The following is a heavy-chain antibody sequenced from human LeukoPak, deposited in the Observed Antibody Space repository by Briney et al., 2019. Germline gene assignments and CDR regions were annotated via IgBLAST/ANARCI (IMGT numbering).Heavy chain of an antibody. V-gene: IGHV4-31*03. J-gene: IGHJ4*02. CDR2: IYYSGSS. Sequence: SQTLSLACTVSGGSINNGGYYWSWIRQHPGKGLEWIGYIYYSGSSYYNPSLRSRVTISVDTSKNHFSLKLSSVTAADTAVYYCARNRDGYNSFDYWGQGTLVTVSS. CDR3: ARNRDGYNSFDY. D-gene: IGHD5-24*01. CDR1: GGSINNGGYY.